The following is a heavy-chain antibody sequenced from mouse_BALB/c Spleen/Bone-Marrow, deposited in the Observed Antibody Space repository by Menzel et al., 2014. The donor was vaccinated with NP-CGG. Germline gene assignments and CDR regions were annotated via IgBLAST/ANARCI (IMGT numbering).Heavy chain of an antibody. D-gene: IGHD2-2*01. CDR2: INPYNDGT. CDR1: GYTFTSYV. V-gene: IGHV1-14*01. CDR3: ARSLYGYDWYFGV. Sequence: VQLQQSGPELVKPGASVKMSCKASGYTFTSYVIHWVKQKPGQGLEWIGNINPYNDGTKYNEKFKGKATLTSDKSSSTAYMELSSLTSEDSAVYYCARSLYGYDWYFGVWGAGTTVTVSS. J-gene: IGHJ1*01.